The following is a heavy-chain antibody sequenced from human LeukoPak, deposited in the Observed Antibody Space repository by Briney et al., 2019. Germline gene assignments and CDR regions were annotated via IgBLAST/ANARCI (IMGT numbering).Heavy chain of an antibody. Sequence: GRSLRLSCAASGFTFSSYAMHWVRQAPGKGLEWVAVISYDGSNKYYADSVKGRFTISRDNSKNSLYLQMNSLRAEDTALYYCAKGARKTWFGELSPLFDYWGQGTLVTVSS. J-gene: IGHJ4*02. CDR1: GFTFSSYA. D-gene: IGHD3-10*01. CDR3: AKGARKTWFGELSPLFDY. V-gene: IGHV3-30-3*01. CDR2: ISYDGSNK.